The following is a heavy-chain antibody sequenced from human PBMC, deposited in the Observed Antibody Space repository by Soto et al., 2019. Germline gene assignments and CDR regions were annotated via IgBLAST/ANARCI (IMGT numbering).Heavy chain of an antibody. V-gene: IGHV1-69*13. Sequence: ASVKVSCKASGGTFSSYAISWVLQAPGQGLEWMGGIIPIFGTANYAQKFQGRVTITADESTSTAYMELSSLRSEDTAVYYCARDAKYYYGSGSYYMAEDYWGQGTLVTVSS. CDR2: IIPIFGTA. D-gene: IGHD3-10*01. CDR1: GGTFSSYA. J-gene: IGHJ4*02. CDR3: ARDAKYYYGSGSYYMAEDY.